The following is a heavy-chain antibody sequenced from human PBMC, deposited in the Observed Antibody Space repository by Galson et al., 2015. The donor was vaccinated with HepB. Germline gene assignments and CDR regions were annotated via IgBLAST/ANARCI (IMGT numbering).Heavy chain of an antibody. CDR3: AITSGYSYGYTNY. CDR1: GFTFSSYG. CDR2: ISYDGSNK. D-gene: IGHD5-18*01. J-gene: IGHJ4*02. Sequence: SLRLSCAASGFTFSSYGMHWVRQAPGKGLEWVAVISYDGSNKYYADSVKGRFTISRDNSKNTLYLQMNSLRAEDTAVYYCAITSGYSYGYTNYWGQGTLVTVSS. V-gene: IGHV3-30*03.